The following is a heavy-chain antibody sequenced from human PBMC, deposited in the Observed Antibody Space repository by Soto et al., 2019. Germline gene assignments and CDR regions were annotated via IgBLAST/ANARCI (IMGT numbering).Heavy chain of an antibody. Sequence: EVQLLESGGGLVQPGGSLRLSCAASGFTFSSYAMSWVRQAPGKGLEWVSAISGSGGSTYYADSVKGRFTISRDNSKNTLYLQMNSLRAEDTAVYYCAKARLAGPPELELRGDAFDIWGQGTMVTVSS. V-gene: IGHV3-23*01. CDR1: GFTFSSYA. CDR3: AKARLAGPPELELRGDAFDI. D-gene: IGHD1-7*01. CDR2: ISGSGGST. J-gene: IGHJ3*02.